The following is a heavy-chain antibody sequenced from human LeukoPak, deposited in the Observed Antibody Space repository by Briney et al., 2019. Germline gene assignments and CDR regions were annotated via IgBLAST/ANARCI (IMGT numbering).Heavy chain of an antibody. J-gene: IGHJ4*02. CDR3: AKEWGSN. V-gene: IGHV3-23*01. Sequence: GGSLRLSCAASGXAFSSYVMSWFRQAPGKGLEWVSSISDSGGTTYYADSEKGRFTISRDNSKNTLYVQMNSLRAEDTAVYYCAKEWGSNWGQGTLVTVSS. D-gene: IGHD7-27*01. CDR1: GXAFSSYV. CDR2: ISDSGGTT.